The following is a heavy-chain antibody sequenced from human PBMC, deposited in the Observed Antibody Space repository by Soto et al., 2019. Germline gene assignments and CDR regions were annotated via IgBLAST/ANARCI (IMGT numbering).Heavy chain of an antibody. CDR2: IIPLFRTP. V-gene: IGHV1-69*12. J-gene: IGHJ6*02. CDR3: ARDKGRQQLGGNYYYITDI. Sequence: QFQLVQSGAEVKKPGSSVKVSCKASGGIFSSSAFSWVRQAPGQGLEWMGGIIPLFRTPDYGQRFQGRVTITADESAGTVYMERRGRRSEDTAVYFCARDKGRQQLGGNYYYITDIWGQGTTGTVSS. CDR1: GGIFSSSA. D-gene: IGHD3-3*02.